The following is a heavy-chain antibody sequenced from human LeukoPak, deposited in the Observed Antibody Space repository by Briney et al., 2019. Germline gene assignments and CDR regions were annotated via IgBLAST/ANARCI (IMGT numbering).Heavy chain of an antibody. CDR1: GYTFTSYG. V-gene: IGHV1-18*01. D-gene: IGHD1-26*01. J-gene: IGHJ4*02. CDR2: ISGYNGNT. Sequence: ASVKVSCKASGYTFTSYGISWVRQAPGQGLEWIGWISGYNGNTNYAQKLQGRVTMTTDTSTSTAYMELRSLRSDDTAVYYCARADVVVGAPDYWGQGTLVTVSS. CDR3: ARADVVVGAPDY.